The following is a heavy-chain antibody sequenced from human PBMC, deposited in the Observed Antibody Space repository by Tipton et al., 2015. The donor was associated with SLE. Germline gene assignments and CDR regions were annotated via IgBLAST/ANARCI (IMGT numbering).Heavy chain of an antibody. CDR3: ARGLYGDEPGY. Sequence: TLSLTCAVYGGSFSGYYCSWIRQPPGKGVGGIWEINHSGSTNYNPSLKSRVTISVDTSKNQFSLKLTSLTAADTAVYYCARGLYGDEPGYWGQGTLVTVSS. J-gene: IGHJ4*02. V-gene: IGHV4-34*01. CDR2: INHSGST. D-gene: IGHD4-17*01. CDR1: GGSFSGYY.